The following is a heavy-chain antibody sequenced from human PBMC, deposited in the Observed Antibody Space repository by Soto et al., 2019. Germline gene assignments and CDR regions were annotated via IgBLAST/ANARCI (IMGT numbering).Heavy chain of an antibody. CDR1: GGSFSGYY. CDR3: ARDDSGYDSV. Sequence: PSETLSLTCAVYGGSFSGYYWSWIRQPPGKGLEWIGEINHSGSTNYNPSLKSRVTISVDTSKNQFSLKLSSVTAADTAVYYCARDDSGYDSVWGQGTLATVSS. V-gene: IGHV4-34*01. D-gene: IGHD5-12*01. CDR2: INHSGST. J-gene: IGHJ4*02.